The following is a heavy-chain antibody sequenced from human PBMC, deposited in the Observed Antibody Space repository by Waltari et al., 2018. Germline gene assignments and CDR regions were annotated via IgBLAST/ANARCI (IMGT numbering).Heavy chain of an antibody. J-gene: IGHJ2*01. CDR1: GYTFTSYY. Sequence: QVQLVQSGAEVKKPGASVKVSCKASGYTFTSYYMHWVRQAPGPGLEWMGIINPSGGSTSYAQKFQGRVTMTRDTSTSTVYMELSSLRSEDTAVYYCARDSAAYYDILTGSNWYFDLWGRGTLVTVSS. CDR2: INPSGGST. CDR3: ARDSAAYYDILTGSNWYFDL. V-gene: IGHV1-46*01. D-gene: IGHD3-9*01.